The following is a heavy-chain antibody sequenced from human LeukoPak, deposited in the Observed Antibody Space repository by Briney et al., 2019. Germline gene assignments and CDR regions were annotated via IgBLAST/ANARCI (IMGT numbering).Heavy chain of an antibody. J-gene: IGHJ4*02. D-gene: IGHD3-3*01. CDR1: GFTFSSYW. CDR3: ARLRFLEWFHDDY. CDR2: IKQDGSEK. Sequence: PGGSLRLSCAASGFTFSSYWMSWVRQAPGKGLEWVANIKQDGSEKYYVDSVKGRFTISRDIAKNSLYLQMNSLRAEDTAVYYCARLRFLEWFHDDYWGQGTLVTVSS. V-gene: IGHV3-7*01.